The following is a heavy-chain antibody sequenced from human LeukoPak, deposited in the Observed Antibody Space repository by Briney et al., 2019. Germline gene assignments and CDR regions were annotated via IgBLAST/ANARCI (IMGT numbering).Heavy chain of an antibody. CDR2: ITWTGGTT. J-gene: IGHJ4*02. V-gene: IGHV3-23*01. CDR3: AKGMPCDGGSCSNFES. D-gene: IGHD2-15*01. CDR1: GITFSNFP. Sequence: GESLRLSCAAFGITFSNFPMSWVRQAPGKGLEWVSAITWTGGTTYYADSVKGRFTISRDISKNTLDLQMNTLRAEDTAVYYCAKGMPCDGGSCSNFESWGQGTLVTVSS.